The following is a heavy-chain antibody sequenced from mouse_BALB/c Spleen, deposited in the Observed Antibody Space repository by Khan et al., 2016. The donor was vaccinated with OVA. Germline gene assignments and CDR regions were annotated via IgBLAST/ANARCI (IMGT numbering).Heavy chain of an antibody. V-gene: IGHV9-3-1*01. J-gene: IGHJ4*01. Sequence: QIQLVQSGPELKKPGETVKISCKASGYTFTNNGMNWAKQAPGKGIKWMGWINTYTGEPTYAADFKGRFAFSLETSASTAYLQINDLRNEDSSANCWARVGYPGTMDYWGQGTSVTVSS. CDR3: ARVGYPGTMDY. CDR1: GYTFTNNG. D-gene: IGHD2-2*01. CDR2: INTYTGEP.